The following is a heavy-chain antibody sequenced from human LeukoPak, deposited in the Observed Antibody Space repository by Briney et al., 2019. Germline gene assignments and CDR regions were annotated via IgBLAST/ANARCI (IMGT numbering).Heavy chain of an antibody. CDR2: IYYSGST. CDR1: GGSISSGGYY. CDR3: ARGTYYYHTSGYYVYFDY. J-gene: IGHJ4*02. V-gene: IGHV4-31*03. Sequence: SETLSLTCTVSGGSISSGGYYWSWIRQHPGKGLEWIGYIYYSGSTYYNPSLKSRVTISVDTSKNQFSLNLSSVTAADTAVYYCARGTYYYHTSGYYVYFDYWGQGTLVTVSS. D-gene: IGHD3-22*01.